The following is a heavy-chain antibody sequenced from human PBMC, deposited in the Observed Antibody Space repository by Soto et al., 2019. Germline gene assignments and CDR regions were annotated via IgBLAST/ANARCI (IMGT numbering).Heavy chain of an antibody. CDR3: ARSVSWYDREPFFDY. D-gene: IGHD6-13*01. V-gene: IGHV4-31*03. Sequence: NPSETLSLTCTVSGGSISSGGYYWSWIRQHPGKGLEWIGYIYYSGSTYYNPSLKSRVTISVDTSKNQFSLKLSSVTAADTAVYYCARSVSWYDREPFFDYWGQGTLVTVSS. CDR2: IYYSGST. CDR1: GGSISSGGYY. J-gene: IGHJ4*02.